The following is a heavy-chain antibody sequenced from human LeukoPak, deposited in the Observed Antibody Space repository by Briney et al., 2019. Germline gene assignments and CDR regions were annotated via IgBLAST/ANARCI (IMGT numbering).Heavy chain of an antibody. D-gene: IGHD6-13*01. Sequence: GASVKVSCKASGGTFSSYAIRWVRQAPGQGLEWMGRIIPILGIANYAQKFQGRVTITADKSTSTAYMELSSLRSEDTAVYYCARDCIAAAGMGWFDPWGQGTLVTVSS. J-gene: IGHJ5*02. CDR3: ARDCIAAAGMGWFDP. CDR1: GGTFSSYA. V-gene: IGHV1-69*04. CDR2: IIPILGIA.